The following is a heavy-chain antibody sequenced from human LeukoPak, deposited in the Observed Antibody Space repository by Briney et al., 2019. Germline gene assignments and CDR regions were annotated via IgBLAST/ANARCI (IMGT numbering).Heavy chain of an antibody. CDR2: ISADNGNT. CDR3: ARVDILTGYYFFDS. J-gene: IGHJ4*02. D-gene: IGHD3-9*01. V-gene: IGHV1-18*01. CDR1: GYTFTNYG. Sequence: GASVKVSCKAPGYTFTNYGISWVRQAPGQGLEWMGWISADNGNTYYTQNFQGRVSMTTDTSTSTAYMEVRSLRSDDTAVFYCARVDILTGYYFFDSWGQGTLVTVSS.